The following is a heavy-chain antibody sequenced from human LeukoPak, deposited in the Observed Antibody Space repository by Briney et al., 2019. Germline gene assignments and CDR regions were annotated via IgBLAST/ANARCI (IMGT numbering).Heavy chain of an antibody. Sequence: GGSLRLSGAASGFTFSSYEMNWVRQAPGKGLEWVSYISSSGSTIYYADSVKGRFTISRDNAKTSLYLQMNSLRAEDTAVYYGARAGYDVLDYWGQGTLVTVSS. D-gene: IGHD5-18*01. V-gene: IGHV3-48*03. CDR3: ARAGYDVLDY. CDR2: ISSSGSTI. J-gene: IGHJ4*02. CDR1: GFTFSSYE.